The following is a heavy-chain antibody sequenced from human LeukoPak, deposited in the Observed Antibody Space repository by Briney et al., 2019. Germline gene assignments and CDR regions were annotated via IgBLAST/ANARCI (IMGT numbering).Heavy chain of an antibody. CDR1: GGSISSSSYY. Sequence: SETLSLTCTVSGGSISSSSYYWGWIRQPPGKGLEWIGSIYYSGSTYYNPSLKSRVTISVDTSKNQFSLKLSSVTAADTAVYYCAREVNYYGSGRGWFDPWGQGTLVTVSS. CDR3: AREVNYYGSGRGWFDP. D-gene: IGHD3-10*01. CDR2: IYYSGST. V-gene: IGHV4-39*07. J-gene: IGHJ5*02.